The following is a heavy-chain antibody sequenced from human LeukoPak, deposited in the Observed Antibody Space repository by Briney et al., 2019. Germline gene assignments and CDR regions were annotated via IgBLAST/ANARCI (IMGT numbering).Heavy chain of an antibody. CDR3: ARDKWTYDFWSGYNYGMDV. CDR1: GGSISSYY. CDR2: IYYSGST. J-gene: IGHJ6*02. D-gene: IGHD3-3*01. Sequence: SETLSLTCTVPGGSISSYYWSWIRQHPGKGLEWIGYIYYSGSTYYNPSLKSRVTISVDTSKNQFSLKLSSVTAADTAVYYCARDKWTYDFWSGYNYGMDVWGQGTTVTVSS. V-gene: IGHV4-59*06.